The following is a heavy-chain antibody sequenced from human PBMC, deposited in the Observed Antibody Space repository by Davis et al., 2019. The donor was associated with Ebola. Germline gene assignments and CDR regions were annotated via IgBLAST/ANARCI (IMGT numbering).Heavy chain of an antibody. J-gene: IGHJ6*02. CDR2: ISWNSGSI. D-gene: IGHD5-18*01. CDR3: AKDIGLGTDYYYYGMDV. CDR1: GFTFDDYA. Sequence: PGGSLRLSCAASGFTFDDYAIHWVRQAPGKGLEWVSGISWNSGSIGYADSVKGRFTISRDNAKNSLYLQMNSLRAEDTALYYCAKDIGLGTDYYYYGMDVWGQGTTVTVSS. V-gene: IGHV3-9*01.